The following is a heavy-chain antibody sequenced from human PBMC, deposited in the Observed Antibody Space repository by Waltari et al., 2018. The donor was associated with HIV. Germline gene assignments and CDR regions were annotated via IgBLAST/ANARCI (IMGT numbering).Heavy chain of an antibody. V-gene: IGHV1-18*01. CDR1: GYPFTDYG. J-gene: IGHJ3*01. D-gene: IGHD1-26*01. CDR2: ISTYNGNT. Sequence: QVQLLQSGSEVKRPGASVKVSCKTSGYPFTDYGISWVRQAPRQGLEWMGWISTYNGNTKFAQTLQARISMTIDTSMHTAYMDLRSLRSDDTAVYYCARGDRAFDVWGQGTMVSVSS. CDR3: ARGDRAFDV.